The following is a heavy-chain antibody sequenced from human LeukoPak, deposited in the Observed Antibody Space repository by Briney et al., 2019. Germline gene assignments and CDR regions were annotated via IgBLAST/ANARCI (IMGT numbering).Heavy chain of an antibody. CDR2: IQNDEIDK. J-gene: IGHJ4*02. V-gene: IGHV3-30*02. CDR1: GFTFTTYG. Sequence: GGSLRLSCAASGFTFTTYGMHWVRQAPGKGLEWVAFIQNDEIDKFYADSVKGRFTISRDNSKNTLYLQMNSLRAEDTAVYYCTRDHVTSWQIDYWGRGTLVTVSS. CDR3: TRDHVTSWQIDY. D-gene: IGHD2-2*01.